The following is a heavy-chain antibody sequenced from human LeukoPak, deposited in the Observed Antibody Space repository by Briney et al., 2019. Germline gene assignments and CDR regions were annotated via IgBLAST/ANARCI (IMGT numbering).Heavy chain of an antibody. CDR1: GGSISSYY. D-gene: IGHD6-19*01. V-gene: IGHV4-4*07. Sequence: SETLSLTCTVSGGSISSYYWSWIRQPAGKGLEWIGRIYTSGSTNYNPSLKSRVTMSVDTSKNQFSLKLSSVTAADTAVYYCARDRAAVAVINNWFDPWGQGTLVTVSS. J-gene: IGHJ5*02. CDR2: IYTSGST. CDR3: ARDRAAVAVINNWFDP.